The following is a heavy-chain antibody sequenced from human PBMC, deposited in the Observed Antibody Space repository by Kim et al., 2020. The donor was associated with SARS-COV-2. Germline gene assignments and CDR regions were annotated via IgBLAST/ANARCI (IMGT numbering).Heavy chain of an antibody. D-gene: IGHD2-2*01. CDR3: ARDRGSSSDAFDI. CDR2: IFYSGST. J-gene: IGHJ3*02. Sequence: SETLSLTCSVSGGSVRSGNYYWNWIRQSPGKGLEWIGYIFYSGSTSYNPSLKSRVTISVDTSRNQFSLKVTSVTAADTAVYYCARDRGSSSDAFDIWGQG. V-gene: IGHV4-61*01. CDR1: GGSVRSGNYY.